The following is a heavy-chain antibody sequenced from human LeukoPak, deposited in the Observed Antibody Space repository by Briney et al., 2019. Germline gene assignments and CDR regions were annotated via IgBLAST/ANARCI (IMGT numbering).Heavy chain of an antibody. CDR2: IVGSGGST. D-gene: IGHD1-26*01. J-gene: IGHJ5*02. CDR1: GFTFSSYA. V-gene: IGHV3-23*01. Sequence: PGGSLRLPCAASGFTFSSYAMSWVRQAPGKGLEWVSAIVGSGGSTYYADSVKGRFTISRDNSKNMLYLQMNSLRAEDTAVYYCAKEPQGGSYSVAWGQGTLVTVSS. CDR3: AKEPQGGSYSVA.